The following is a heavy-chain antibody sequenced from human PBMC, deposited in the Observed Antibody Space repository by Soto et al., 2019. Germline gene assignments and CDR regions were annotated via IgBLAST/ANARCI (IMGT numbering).Heavy chain of an antibody. V-gene: IGHV1-46*01. CDR3: ARALAAGDH. CDR2: INPASGST. Sequence: QVQLVQSGAEVKKPGASVKLSCRASGYTFTHYYIHWVRQAPGQGLEWLAFINPASGSTNYAKDFQGRVTLTKETSTATVYVELSGQRAEDAAIVSGARALAAGDHWGQGTLVTVSS. CDR1: GYTFTHYY. J-gene: IGHJ4*02. D-gene: IGHD6-13*01.